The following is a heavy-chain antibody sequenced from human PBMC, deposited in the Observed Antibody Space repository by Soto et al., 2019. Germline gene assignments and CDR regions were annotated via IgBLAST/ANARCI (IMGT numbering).Heavy chain of an antibody. D-gene: IGHD1-1*01. Sequence: QVQLVESGGGVAQPGRSLRLSCAAPGFMFSNHGTHWVRQAPGKGLEWVAVIWSDGNNRYYADSVNGRFTISRDNSKKTVYLQINSLRAEDTAVYYCVRGDNWNDEASDYWGQGTLVTVSS. J-gene: IGHJ4*02. V-gene: IGHV3-33*01. CDR3: VRGDNWNDEASDY. CDR1: GFMFSNHG. CDR2: IWSDGNNR.